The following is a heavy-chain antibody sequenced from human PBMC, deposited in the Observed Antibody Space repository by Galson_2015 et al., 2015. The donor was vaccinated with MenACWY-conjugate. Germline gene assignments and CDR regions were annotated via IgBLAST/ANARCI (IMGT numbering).Heavy chain of an antibody. J-gene: IGHJ4*02. CDR3: ARLRYSGSYYYFDD. D-gene: IGHD1-26*01. V-gene: IGHV4-59*08. CDR2: IYYSGST. CDR1: GGSISSYY. Sequence: SETLSLTCTVSGGSISSYYWSWIRQPPGKGLEWIGDIYYSGSTNHNPSLKSRVTISVDTSKNQFSLKLSSVTAADTAVYYCARLRYSGSYYYFDDWGQGTLVTVSS.